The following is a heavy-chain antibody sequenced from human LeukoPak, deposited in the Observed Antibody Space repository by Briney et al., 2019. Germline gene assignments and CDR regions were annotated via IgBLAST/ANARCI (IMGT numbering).Heavy chain of an antibody. V-gene: IGHV1-46*01. CDR3: ARDRSGSRWRWFDP. Sequence: ASVTVSCKASGYTFTNYYIHWVRQAPGQGLEWMGIINPTGGSASYAQKFQGRVSMTSDTSTSTLYLELSSLRSDDTAVYYCARDRSGSRWRWFDPWGQGTLVTVSS. J-gene: IGHJ5*02. CDR2: INPTGGSA. CDR1: GYTFTNYY. D-gene: IGHD6-13*01.